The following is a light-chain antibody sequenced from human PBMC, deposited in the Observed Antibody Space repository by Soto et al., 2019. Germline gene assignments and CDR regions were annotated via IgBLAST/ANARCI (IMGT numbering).Light chain of an antibody. Sequence: QSALTQPASLSASPGQTISISCTGTRNDIGDSHFVSWYQQYPDKAPKLIIFEVNGRPSGVSDRFVGSKSGNTAFLTISGLQPEDEADYYCSSRSSITTVVFGGGTKVTVL. CDR1: RNDIGDSHF. CDR2: EVN. V-gene: IGLV2-14*03. J-gene: IGLJ2*01. CDR3: SSRSSITTVV.